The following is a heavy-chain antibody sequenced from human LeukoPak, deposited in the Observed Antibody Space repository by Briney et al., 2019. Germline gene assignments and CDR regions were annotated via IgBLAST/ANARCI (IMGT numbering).Heavy chain of an antibody. CDR3: AREGRITTVRGGFFYYMDV. J-gene: IGHJ6*03. CDR1: GGSLSSYY. CDR2: IYARGST. V-gene: IGHV4-4*07. D-gene: IGHD3-10*01. Sequence: SETLSLTCTVSGGSLSSYYWSWIRQPAGKGLQWIGRIYARGSTTKYNPSLKSPVTMSLDTSKNQLYLKVSSVTAADTAVYYFAREGRITTVRGGFFYYMDVWGKGPRSPSP.